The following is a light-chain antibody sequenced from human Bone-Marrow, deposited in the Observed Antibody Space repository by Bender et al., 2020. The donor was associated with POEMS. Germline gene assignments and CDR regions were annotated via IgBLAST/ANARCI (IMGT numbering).Light chain of an antibody. V-gene: IGLV2-23*03. J-gene: IGLJ2*01. Sequence: QSALTQPPSASGSPGQSVTISCTGTSSDVGGYNYVSWYQQHPGKAPKLMIYEGSKRPSGVSNRFSGSKSGNTASLTISGLQVEDEADYYCYSYAGTSTFVFGGGTKVTVL. CDR3: YSYAGTSTFV. CDR2: EGS. CDR1: SSDVGGYNY.